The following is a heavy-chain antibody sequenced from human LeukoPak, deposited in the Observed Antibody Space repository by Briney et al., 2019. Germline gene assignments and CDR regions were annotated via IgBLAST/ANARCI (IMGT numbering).Heavy chain of an antibody. CDR2: ISAYNGNT. CDR3: ARSGWAVVPAAMDPMVRGEYYMDV. Sequence: GASVKVSCKASGYTFTSYGISWVRQAPGQGLEWMGWISAYNGNTNYAQKLQGRVTMTTDTSTSTAYMELRSLRSDDTAVYYCARSGWAVVPAAMDPMVRGEYYMDVWGKGTTVTVSS. D-gene: IGHD2-2*01. J-gene: IGHJ6*03. CDR1: GYTFTSYG. V-gene: IGHV1-18*01.